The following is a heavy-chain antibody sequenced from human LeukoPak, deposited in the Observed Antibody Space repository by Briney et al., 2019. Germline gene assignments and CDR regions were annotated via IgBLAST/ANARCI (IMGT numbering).Heavy chain of an antibody. V-gene: IGHV3-74*01. J-gene: IGHJ4*02. D-gene: IGHD5-18*01. Sequence: GRSLRLSCAASGFTFDDYAMHWVRQAPGMGLVWVSRIDDDGSGASYADSVKGRFTISRDNAKNTLYLQMNSLRAEDTAVYYCARGGAAMAYYWGQGTLVTVSS. CDR2: IDDDGSGA. CDR1: GFTFDDYA. CDR3: ARGGAAMAYY.